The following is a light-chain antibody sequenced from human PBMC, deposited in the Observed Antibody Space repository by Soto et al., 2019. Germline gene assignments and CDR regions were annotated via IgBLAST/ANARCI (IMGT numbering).Light chain of an antibody. J-gene: IGLJ1*01. V-gene: IGLV2-14*01. Sequence: QSALTQPASVSGSPGQSITISCTGTSSEVGGYNYVSWYRQHPGRAPKLMIYDVSNRPSGVSNRFSGSKSGNTASLTISGLQAEDEADYYCSSYTRSSTYVFGTGTQLTVL. CDR1: SSEVGGYNY. CDR2: DVS. CDR3: SSYTRSSTYV.